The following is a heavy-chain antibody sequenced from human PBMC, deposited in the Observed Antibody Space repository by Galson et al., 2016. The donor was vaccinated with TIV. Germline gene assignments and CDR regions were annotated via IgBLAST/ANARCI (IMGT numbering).Heavy chain of an antibody. CDR1: GLPFSSYN. Sequence: SLRLSCAASGLPFSSYNMNWVRQAPGKGLEWVSSISTSSSFIYYADSVKGRFTISRDNAKNSLYLQMNSLRAEDTAVYYCARERSPSLRYFDWLKNYSLDVWGQGTTVTVSS. CDR2: ISTSSSFI. V-gene: IGHV3-21*01. CDR3: ARERSPSLRYFDWLKNYSLDV. J-gene: IGHJ6*02. D-gene: IGHD3-9*01.